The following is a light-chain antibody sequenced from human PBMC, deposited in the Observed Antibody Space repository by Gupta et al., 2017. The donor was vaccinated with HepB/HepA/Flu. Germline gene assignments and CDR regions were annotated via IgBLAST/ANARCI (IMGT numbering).Light chain of an antibody. Sequence: DIQMTQSPSSLSASVGDRVTITCRASQRISSYLNWYQQKPGKAPKLLIYAASRVKSGVPSRFSGSGSGTDFTLTISRRQPEDFATYYCQHRHSTPWTFGQGTKVEIK. CDR1: QRISSY. CDR3: QHRHSTPWT. CDR2: AAS. J-gene: IGKJ1*01. V-gene: IGKV1-39*01.